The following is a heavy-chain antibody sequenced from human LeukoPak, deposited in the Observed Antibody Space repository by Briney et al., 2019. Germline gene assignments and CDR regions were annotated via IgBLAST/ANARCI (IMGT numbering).Heavy chain of an antibody. D-gene: IGHD3-9*01. J-gene: IGHJ6*02. V-gene: IGHV1-18*01. CDR3: AREYPYYDILTDRGMDYYYGMDV. CDR2: ISAYNGNT. Sequence: EASVNVSCKASGYTFTSYGISWVRQAPGQGLEWMGWISAYNGNTNYAQKLQGRVTMTTDTSTSTAYMELRSLRSDDTAVYYCAREYPYYDILTDRGMDYYYGMDVWGQGTLVTVSS. CDR1: GYTFTSYG.